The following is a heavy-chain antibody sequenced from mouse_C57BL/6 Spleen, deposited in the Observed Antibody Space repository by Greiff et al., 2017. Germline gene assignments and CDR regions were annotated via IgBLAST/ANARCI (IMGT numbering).Heavy chain of an antibody. CDR2: ISYDGSN. CDR1: GYSITSGYY. Sequence: EVQLQESGPGLVKPSQSLSLTCSVSGYSITSGYYWNWIRQFPGNKLEWMGYISYDGSNNYNPSLKNLSTITRDTSKNQCFLKLNSVTTEDTATYYCARDLGTVYFDYWGQGTTLTVSS. J-gene: IGHJ2*01. CDR3: ARDLGTVYFDY. D-gene: IGHD1-1*01. V-gene: IGHV3-6*01.